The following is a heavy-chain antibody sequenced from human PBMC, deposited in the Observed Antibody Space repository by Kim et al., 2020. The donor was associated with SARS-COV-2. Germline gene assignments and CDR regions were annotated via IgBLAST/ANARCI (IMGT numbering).Heavy chain of an antibody. CDR3: ASHKDGSGSYYFDY. CDR2: ISSSSYT. J-gene: IGHJ4*02. Sequence: GGSLRLSCAASGFTFSDYYMSWIRQAPGKGLEWVSYISSSSYTNYADSVKGRFTISRDNAKNSLYLQMNSLRAEDTAVYYCASHKDGSGSYYFDYWGQGTLVTVSS. V-gene: IGHV3-11*06. D-gene: IGHD1-26*01. CDR1: GFTFSDYY.